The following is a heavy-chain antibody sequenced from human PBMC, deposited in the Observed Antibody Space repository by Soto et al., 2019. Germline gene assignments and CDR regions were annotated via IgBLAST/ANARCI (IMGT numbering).Heavy chain of an antibody. D-gene: IGHD2-2*01. CDR2: IKSKTDGGTT. CDR3: TTRTPLDIVVVPAAMPGYSYGDYYYYYMDV. V-gene: IGHV3-15*01. CDR1: GFTFSNAW. J-gene: IGHJ6*03. Sequence: GGSLRLSCAASGFTFSNAWMSWVRQAPGKGLEWVGRIKSKTDGGTTDYAAPVKGRFTISREDSKNTLYLQMNSLKTEDTAVYYCTTRTPLDIVVVPAAMPGYSYGDYYYYYMDVWGKGTTVTVSS.